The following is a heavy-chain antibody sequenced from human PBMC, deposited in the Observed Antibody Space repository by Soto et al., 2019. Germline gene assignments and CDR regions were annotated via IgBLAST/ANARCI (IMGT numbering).Heavy chain of an antibody. CDR3: EKALFVEDHSYHSDVFPT. D-gene: IGHD2-15*01. Sequence: QVQLVESGGGVVQPGRSLRLSCAASGFTFSSYGMHWVRQAPGKGLEWVAVISYDGSNKYYADSVKGRITISRDNSKNTLYLQVKSLRAEDTAVYYCEKALFVEDHSYHSDVFPTWCQGTMVTPS. CDR1: GFTFSSYG. V-gene: IGHV3-30*18. J-gene: IGHJ3*01. CDR2: ISYDGSNK.